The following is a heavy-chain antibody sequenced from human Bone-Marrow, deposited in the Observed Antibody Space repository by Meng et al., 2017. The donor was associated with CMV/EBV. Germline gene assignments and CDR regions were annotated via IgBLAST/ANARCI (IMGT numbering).Heavy chain of an antibody. D-gene: IGHD6-19*01. CDR2: ISYDGSNK. J-gene: IGHJ4*02. V-gene: IGHV3-30*04. Sequence: GESLKISCAASGFTFSSYAMHWVRQAPGKGLEWVAVISYDGSNKYYADSVKGRFTISRDNSKNTLYLQMNSLRAEDTAVYYCARRSAVAHPFDYWGQGTLVTVSS. CDR3: ARRSAVAHPFDY. CDR1: GFTFSSYA.